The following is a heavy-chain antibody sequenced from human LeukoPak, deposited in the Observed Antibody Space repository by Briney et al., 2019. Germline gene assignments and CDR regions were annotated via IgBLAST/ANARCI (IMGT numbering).Heavy chain of an antibody. V-gene: IGHV3-23*01. CDR2: ISGSGRIT. CDR3: AKSRGGTTVTFRPSDY. CDR1: GFTFSRYA. D-gene: IGHD4-17*01. J-gene: IGHJ4*02. Sequence: GGSLRLSCAAPGFTFSRYAMNWVRQVPGKGLEWVSGISGSGRITHYAASVKGRFTISRDNSKNTLYLQMNSLRAEDTAVYYCAKSRGGTTVTFRPSDYWGQGTLVTVSS.